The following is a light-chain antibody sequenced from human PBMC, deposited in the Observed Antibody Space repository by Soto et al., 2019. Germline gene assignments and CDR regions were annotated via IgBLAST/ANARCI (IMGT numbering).Light chain of an antibody. Sequence: QSVLTXXASVSGSPGQSIAISXXGXXXXVGGYNYVSWYQQHPGKAPKLMIHEVSNRPSGVSDRFSGSKSGNTASLTISLLQADDEADYYCSSHTSYSTRVFG. J-gene: IGLJ1*01. CDR1: XXXVGGYNY. V-gene: IGLV2-14*01. CDR3: SSHTSYSTRV. CDR2: EVS.